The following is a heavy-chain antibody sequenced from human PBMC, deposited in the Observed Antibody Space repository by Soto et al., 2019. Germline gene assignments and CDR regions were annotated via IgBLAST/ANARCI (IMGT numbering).Heavy chain of an antibody. CDR2: IYYSGST. V-gene: IGHV4-61*01. CDR3: ARDRPYSGSYWDAFDI. D-gene: IGHD1-26*01. Sequence: LTCTVSGCSVSSGSYYWSWIRQPPGKVLEWIGYIYYSGSTNYNPSLKSRVTISVDTSKNQFSLKLSSVTAADTAVYYCARDRPYSGSYWDAFDIWGQGTMVTVS. J-gene: IGHJ3*02. CDR1: GCSVSSGSYY.